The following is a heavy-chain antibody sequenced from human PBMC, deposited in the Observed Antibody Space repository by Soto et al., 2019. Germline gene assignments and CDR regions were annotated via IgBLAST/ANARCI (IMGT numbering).Heavy chain of an antibody. CDR1: GGTFSSYA. J-gene: IGHJ6*03. Sequence: SVKVSCKASGGTFSSYAISWVRQAPGQGLEWMGGIIPIFGTANYAQKFQGRVTITADESTSTAYMELSSLRTEDTAVYYCARGKEYDFWSGPPFYYYYMDVWGKGTTVTVSS. V-gene: IGHV1-69*13. CDR3: ARGKEYDFWSGPPFYYYYMDV. CDR2: IIPIFGTA. D-gene: IGHD3-3*01.